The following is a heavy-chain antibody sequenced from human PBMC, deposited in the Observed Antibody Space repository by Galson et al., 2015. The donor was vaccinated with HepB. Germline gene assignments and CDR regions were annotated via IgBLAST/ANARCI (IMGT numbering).Heavy chain of an antibody. V-gene: IGHV2-5*02. CDR3: AHRGAPGQFGEFPAFVY. D-gene: IGHD3-10*01. CDR1: GFSLSTSGVG. Sequence: PALVKPTQTLTLTCTFSGFSLSTSGVGVGWIRQPPGKALEWLALIYWDDDKRYSPSLKSRLTITKDTSKNQVVLTMTNMDPVDTATYYCAHRGAPGQFGEFPAFVYWGQGTLVTVSA. CDR2: IYWDDDK. J-gene: IGHJ4*02.